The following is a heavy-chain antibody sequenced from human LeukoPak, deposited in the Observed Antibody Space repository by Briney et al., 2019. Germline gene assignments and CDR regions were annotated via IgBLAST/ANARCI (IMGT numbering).Heavy chain of an antibody. CDR3: TTVLSSNRYNLCDY. J-gene: IGHJ4*02. V-gene: IGHV3-53*01. CDR1: GFPVASNY. D-gene: IGHD6-13*01. CDR2: FYSGEST. Sequence: PGGSLRLPCAASGFPVASNYMTWVRQAPGKGLEWVACFYSGESTFYADSVKGRFTISRDNAKNTLYLQMNSLGAEDTAVYYCTTVLSSNRYNLCDYWGQGTLVTVSS.